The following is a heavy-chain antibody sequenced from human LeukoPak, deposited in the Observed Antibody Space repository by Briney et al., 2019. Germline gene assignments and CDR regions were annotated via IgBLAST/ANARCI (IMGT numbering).Heavy chain of an antibody. CDR2: MNPNSGNT. Sequence: ASVKVSCKASGYTFTSYDINWVRQATGQGLEWMGWMNPNSGNTGYAQEFQGRVTMTRNTSISTAYMELSSLRSEDTAVYYCARDSTMIDAFDIWGQGTMVTVSS. D-gene: IGHD3-22*01. J-gene: IGHJ3*02. CDR1: GYTFTSYD. V-gene: IGHV1-8*01. CDR3: ARDSTMIDAFDI.